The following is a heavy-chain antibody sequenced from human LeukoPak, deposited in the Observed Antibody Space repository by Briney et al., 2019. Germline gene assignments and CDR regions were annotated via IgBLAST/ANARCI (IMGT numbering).Heavy chain of an antibody. CDR2: ISSNGGST. CDR1: GFTFSSYA. Sequence: GGSLRLSCAASGFTFSSYAMHWVRQAPGKGLEYVSAISSNGGSTYYANSVKSRFTISRDNSKNTLYLQMGSLRAEDMAVYYCAATHYGSGSYHISQFDYWGQGTLVTVSS. J-gene: IGHJ4*02. D-gene: IGHD3-10*01. V-gene: IGHV3-64*01. CDR3: AATHYGSGSYHISQFDY.